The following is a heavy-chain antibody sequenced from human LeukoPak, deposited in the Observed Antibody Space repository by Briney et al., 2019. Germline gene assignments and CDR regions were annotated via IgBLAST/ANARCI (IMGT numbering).Heavy chain of an antibody. Sequence: GRSLRLSCAASGFTFSSYGMHWVRQAPGKGPEWVAVISYDGSNKYYADSVKGRFTISRDNSKNTLYLQMNSLRAEDTAVYYCASLMDTAKTNPFDYWGQGTLVTVSS. J-gene: IGHJ4*02. CDR2: ISYDGSNK. D-gene: IGHD5-18*01. CDR1: GFTFSSYG. V-gene: IGHV3-30*03. CDR3: ASLMDTAKTNPFDY.